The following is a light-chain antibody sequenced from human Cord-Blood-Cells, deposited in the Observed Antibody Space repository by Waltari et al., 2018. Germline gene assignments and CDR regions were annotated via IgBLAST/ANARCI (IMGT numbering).Light chain of an antibody. J-gene: IGKJ5*01. CDR3: QQSYSTPIT. CDR1: QSISSY. CDR2: AAS. V-gene: IGKV1-39*01. Sequence: DIQMTQSPSSLSASVGDRVTITCRACQSISSYLNWYQQKPGKAPKLLIYAASSLQSGVPSRFSGSGSGTDFTLTISSLQPEDVATYYCQQSYSTPITFGQGTRLEIK.